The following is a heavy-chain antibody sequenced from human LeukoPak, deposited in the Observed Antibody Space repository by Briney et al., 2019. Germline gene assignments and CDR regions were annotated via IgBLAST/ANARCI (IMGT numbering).Heavy chain of an antibody. V-gene: IGHV3-23*01. CDR1: GFTFSSYA. CDR3: ARAYSSSWYEPDVHLAVDY. D-gene: IGHD6-13*01. Sequence: GGSLRLSCAASGFTFSSYAMSWVRQASGKGLEWVSTVSVSGDSTYYADSVKGRFTISRDNSKNTLYLQMNSLRAEDTAVYYCARAYSSSWYEPDVHLAVDYWGREPWSPSPQ. J-gene: IGHJ4*02. CDR2: VSVSGDST.